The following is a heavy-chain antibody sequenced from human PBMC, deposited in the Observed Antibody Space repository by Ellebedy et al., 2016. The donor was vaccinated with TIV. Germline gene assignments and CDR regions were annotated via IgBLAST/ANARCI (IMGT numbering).Heavy chain of an antibody. V-gene: IGHV3-11*01. CDR2: ISNSDSSI. CDR3: ARDARFIDHQHNWFDP. CDR1: GFTFRDYY. J-gene: IGHJ5*02. Sequence: GGSLRLSCAASGFTFRDYYMSWIRQAPGKGLDWVSYISNSDSSIFYADSVKGRFTISRDNAKNLLYLQMNSLRAEDTAVYYCARDARFIDHQHNWFDPWGQGTLVTVSS. D-gene: IGHD2-2*01.